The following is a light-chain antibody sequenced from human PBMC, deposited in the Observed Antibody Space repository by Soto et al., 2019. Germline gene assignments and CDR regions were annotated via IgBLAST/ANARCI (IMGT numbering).Light chain of an antibody. CDR2: RXX. Sequence: QSVLTQPPSASGTPGQRVTISCSGSSSNIGSNTVNWYQQLPGTAPKLLIYRXXXRXXXXXXXXXXXKSGTSASLAISGLXXEDEAXXYCAAWDDSLNGWVFGGGTKLTVL. J-gene: IGLJ3*02. CDR1: SSNIGSNT. CDR3: AAWDDSLNGWV. V-gene: IGLV1-44*01.